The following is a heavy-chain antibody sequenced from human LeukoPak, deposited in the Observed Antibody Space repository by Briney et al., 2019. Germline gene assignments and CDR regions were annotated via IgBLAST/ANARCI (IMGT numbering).Heavy chain of an antibody. CDR2: IGYDGSNK. CDR1: GFTFSDYA. V-gene: IGHV3-33*01. D-gene: IGHD3-10*01. Sequence: AGGSLRLSCAASGFTFSDYAMHWVRQAPGKGLEWVAVIGYDGSNKYDADSVKGRFTISRDNSRNMMYLQMNSLRAEDTAVYYCARDRFMVRGVMVGTFDLWGQGTMVTVSS. J-gene: IGHJ3*01. CDR3: ARDRFMVRGVMVGTFDL.